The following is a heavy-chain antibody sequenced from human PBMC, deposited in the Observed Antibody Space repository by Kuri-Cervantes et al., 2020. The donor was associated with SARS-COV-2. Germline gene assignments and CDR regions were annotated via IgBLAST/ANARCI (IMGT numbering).Heavy chain of an antibody. J-gene: IGHJ5*02. CDR3: ARGFEDCSSTSCYPGGFDP. Sequence: SETLSITCAVYGGSFSGYYWSWIRQPPGKGLEWIGEINHSGSTNYNPSLKSRVTISVDTSKNQFSLKLSSVTAADTAVYYCARGFEDCSSTSCYPGGFDPWGQGTLVTVSS. D-gene: IGHD2-2*01. V-gene: IGHV4-34*01. CDR2: INHSGST. CDR1: GGSFSGYY.